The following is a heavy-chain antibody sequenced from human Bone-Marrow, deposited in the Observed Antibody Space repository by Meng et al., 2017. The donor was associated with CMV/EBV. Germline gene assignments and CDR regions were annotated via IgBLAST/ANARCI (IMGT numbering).Heavy chain of an antibody. CDR3: ASSYSNYGYYYYGMDV. Sequence: GESLKISCAASGFTFSSYGMHWVRQAPGKGLEWVSVIYSGGSTYYADSVKGRFTISRDNSKNTLYLQMNSLRAEDTAVYYCASSYSNYGYYYYGMDVWGQGTTVTVSS. CDR1: GFTFSSYG. CDR2: IYSGGST. D-gene: IGHD4-11*01. V-gene: IGHV3-NL1*01. J-gene: IGHJ6*02.